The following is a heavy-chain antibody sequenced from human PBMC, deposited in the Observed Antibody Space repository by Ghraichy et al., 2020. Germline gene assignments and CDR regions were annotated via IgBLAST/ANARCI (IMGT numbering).Heavy chain of an antibody. CDR3: ARESSRSYVN. J-gene: IGHJ4*02. CDR2: IKQDGSEK. V-gene: IGHV3-7*01. D-gene: IGHD1-26*01. Sequence: RGSLRLSCAASGFTLSSHWMGWVRQAPGKGLEWVADIKQDGSEKFYVDSVEGRFTIARDNAKNSLYLQMNSLRVEDTAVYYCARESSRSYVNWGQGIRVTVSS. CDR1: GFTLSSHW.